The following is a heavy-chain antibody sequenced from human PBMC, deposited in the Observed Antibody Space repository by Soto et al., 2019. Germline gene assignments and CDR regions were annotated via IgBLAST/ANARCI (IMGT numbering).Heavy chain of an antibody. D-gene: IGHD1-7*01. J-gene: IGHJ4*02. Sequence: LSLTCSVSRGSVSTCNYYSGSIRQSPGKGLEWIGSVYYRGRSYAKSSVKSRVTISVDTSKNQFSLMWNSVTTSDTAVSFCVSQRTSVRTQAYFDYWGQGALVTVSS. CDR1: RGSVSTCNYY. CDR3: VSQRTSVRTQAYFDY. CDR2: VYYRGRS. V-gene: IGHV4-39*01.